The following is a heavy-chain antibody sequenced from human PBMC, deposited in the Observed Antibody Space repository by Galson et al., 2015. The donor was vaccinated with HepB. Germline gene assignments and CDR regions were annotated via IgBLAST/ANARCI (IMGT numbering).Heavy chain of an antibody. CDR1: GFTFGFYA. D-gene: IGHD3-22*01. CDR3: AKSLSSGQYLYYFNY. J-gene: IGHJ4*02. V-gene: IGHV3-23*01. CDR2: ISDSGAST. Sequence: SLRLSCAASGFTFGFYAMTWVRQAPGKGLEWVSGISDSGASTYYTDSVKGRFIISRDNSKNTMYLQMNSLRAEDTAVYYCAKSLSSGQYLYYFNYWGQGTLVTVSS.